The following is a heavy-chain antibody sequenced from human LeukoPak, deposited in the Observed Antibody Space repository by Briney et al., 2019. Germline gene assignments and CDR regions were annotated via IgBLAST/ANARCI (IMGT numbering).Heavy chain of an antibody. CDR2: MNPNSGNT. D-gene: IGHD2-15*01. J-gene: IGHJ6*02. V-gene: IGHV1-8*01. CDR1: GYTFTNYD. CDR3: ARDVVVVAAVYYYYGMDV. Sequence: ASVKVSCKASGYTFTNYDINWVRQATGQGLEWMGWMNPNSGNTGYAQRFQGRVTMTRNTSISTAYMELSSLRSEDTAVYYCARDVVVVAAVYYYYGMDVWGQGTTVTVS.